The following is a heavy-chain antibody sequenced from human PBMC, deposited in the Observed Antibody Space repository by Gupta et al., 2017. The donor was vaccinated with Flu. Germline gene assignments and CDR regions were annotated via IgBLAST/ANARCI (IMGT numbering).Heavy chain of an antibody. J-gene: IGHJ2*01. Sequence: QVQLQESGPGLVKPSETLSLTCVVSGGSIKNYYWSWIRQPPGEGLEWIGYVYHTGSTKYNSSLKSRVTISVDTSKNQFSLNLRSVTAADTAVYFCARAKTRAYGSSWLYWYFDLWGRGTLVAVSS. D-gene: IGHD6-13*01. CDR3: ARAKTRAYGSSWLYWYFDL. CDR1: GGSIKNYY. V-gene: IGHV4-59*12. CDR2: VYHTGST.